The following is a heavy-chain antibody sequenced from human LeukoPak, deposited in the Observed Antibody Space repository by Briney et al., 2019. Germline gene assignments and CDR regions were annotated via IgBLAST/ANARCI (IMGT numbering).Heavy chain of an antibody. D-gene: IGHD3-22*01. CDR2: IYYSGST. Sequence: SETLSLTCTVAGGSISSYYWSWIRQPPGKGLEWIGYIYYSGSTNYNPSLKSRVTISVDTSKNQFSLKLSSVTAADPAVYSCARDPPADYYYDSSGYYPVWGQGTMVTVSS. CDR3: ARDPPADYYYDSSGYYPV. V-gene: IGHV4-59*01. J-gene: IGHJ3*01. CDR1: GGSISSYY.